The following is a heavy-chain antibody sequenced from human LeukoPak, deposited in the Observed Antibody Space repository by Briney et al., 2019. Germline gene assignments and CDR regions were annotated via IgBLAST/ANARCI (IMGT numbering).Heavy chain of an antibody. Sequence: PGRSLRLSCAASGFTFSIYAVHWVRQAPGKGLEWVAVISYDGSNKYYADSVKGRFTISRDNSKNTLYLQMNSLRAEDTAVYYCARDGGYCSGGSCYPLDYFDYWGQGTLVTVSS. CDR1: GFTFSIYA. D-gene: IGHD2-15*01. J-gene: IGHJ4*02. V-gene: IGHV3-30-3*01. CDR3: ARDGGYCSGGSCYPLDYFDY. CDR2: ISYDGSNK.